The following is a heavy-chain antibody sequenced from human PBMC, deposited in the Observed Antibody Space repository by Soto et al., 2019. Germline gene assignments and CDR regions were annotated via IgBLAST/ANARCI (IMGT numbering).Heavy chain of an antibody. V-gene: IGHV4-30-2*01. CDR3: ARARGNWGLSGMDV. Sequence: QLQLQESGSGLVKPSQTLSLTCAVSGGSISSGGYSWSWIRQPPGKGLEWIGYIYHSGSTYYNPSLKSRVTTXVXRXXNQFSLKLSSVTAADTAVYYCARARGNWGLSGMDVWGQGTTVTVSS. CDR1: GGSISSGGYS. J-gene: IGHJ6*02. D-gene: IGHD7-27*01. CDR2: IYHSGST.